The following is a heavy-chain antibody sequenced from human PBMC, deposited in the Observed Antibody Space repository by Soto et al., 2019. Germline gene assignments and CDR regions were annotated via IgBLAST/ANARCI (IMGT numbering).Heavy chain of an antibody. CDR3: ARGEGYWSDAICFRWFDP. J-gene: IGHJ5*02. CDR1: GYAFTKYT. Sequence: QVQLVQSGAEGKRPGASGRLSCKASGYAFTKYTIHWVRQAPGQGLEWMGWINAGTGNTKYSQKFKGRLTTARDTSASTAYMDLSSLTSEDTAVYYCARGEGYWSDAICFRWFDPWGQGSRLTVSS. V-gene: IGHV1-3*01. D-gene: IGHD2-15*01. CDR2: INAGTGNT.